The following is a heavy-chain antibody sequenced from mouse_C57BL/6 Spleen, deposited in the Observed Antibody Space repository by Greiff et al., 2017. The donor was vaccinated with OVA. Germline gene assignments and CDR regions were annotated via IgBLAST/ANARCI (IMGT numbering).Heavy chain of an antibody. J-gene: IGHJ4*01. D-gene: IGHD1-1*01. CDR1: GFPFSSSG. V-gene: IGHV5-6*01. CDR3: ARRYATYYAMDY. Sequence: EVQRVESGGDLVKPGGSLKLSCAASGFPFSSSGMSWVRQTPDKRLEWVATISSGGSYPYYPDSVKGRFTIAEDNAKNALYLQMSSLKSEDTAMYYCARRYATYYAMDYWGQGTSVTVSS. CDR2: ISSGGSYP.